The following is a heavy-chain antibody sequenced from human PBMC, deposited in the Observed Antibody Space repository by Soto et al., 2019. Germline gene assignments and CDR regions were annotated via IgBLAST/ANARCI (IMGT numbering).Heavy chain of an antibody. CDR3: ARDSGHYDILTGYLAYYFDS. CDR2: IWYDGSNK. CDR1: GFTFSSYG. J-gene: IGHJ4*02. Sequence: PGGSLRLSCAASGFTFSSYGMHWVRQAPGKGLEWVAVIWYDGSNKYYADSVKGRFTISRDNSKNTLYLQMNSLRAEDTAVYYCARDSGHYDILTGYLAYYFDSWGQGTLVTSPQ. D-gene: IGHD3-9*01. V-gene: IGHV3-33*01.